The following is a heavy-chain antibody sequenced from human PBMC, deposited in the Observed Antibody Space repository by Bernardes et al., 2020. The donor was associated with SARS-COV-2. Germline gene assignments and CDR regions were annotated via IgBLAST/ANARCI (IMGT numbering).Heavy chain of an antibody. CDR2: FRGRGGIT. J-gene: IGHJ3*02. Sequence: GGSLRLSCEASGFSLNNYVMSWVRQAPGKGLEWVSAFRGRGGITYYADSVKGRFTISRDKSKSTLYLQMNSLRVEDTAAYYCAKSLSELLLADAFDIWGQGTMVSVSS. V-gene: IGHV3-23*01. CDR3: AKSLSELLLADAFDI. D-gene: IGHD1-26*01. CDR1: GFSLNNYV.